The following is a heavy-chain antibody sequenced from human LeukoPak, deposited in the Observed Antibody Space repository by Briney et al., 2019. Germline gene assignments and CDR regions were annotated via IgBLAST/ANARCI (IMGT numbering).Heavy chain of an antibody. J-gene: IGHJ3*02. Sequence: PSETLSLTCAVYGGSFSGYYWGWIRQPPGKGLEWIGYIYYSGSTNYNPSLKSRVTISVDASKNQFSLKLSSVTAADTAVYYCARIYSSEAFDIWGQGTMVTVSS. D-gene: IGHD6-25*01. V-gene: IGHV4-59*01. CDR3: ARIYSSEAFDI. CDR2: IYYSGST. CDR1: GGSFSGYY.